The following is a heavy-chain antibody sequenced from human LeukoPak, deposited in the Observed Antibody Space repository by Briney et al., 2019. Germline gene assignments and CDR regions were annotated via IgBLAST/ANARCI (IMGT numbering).Heavy chain of an antibody. J-gene: IGHJ3*01. CDR3: ARVSPMTDGAFDL. CDR1: GFMFGNHG. D-gene: IGHD2-21*02. V-gene: IGHV3-48*04. Sequence: PGGSLRLSCEGSGFMFGNHGLIWVRQAPGKGLDWLSFVGPSGVTRLYANSVKGRFTISRDNAENSVFLQMNSLRVEDTAVYYCARVSPMTDGAFDLWGQGVMVTVSS. CDR2: VGPSGVTR.